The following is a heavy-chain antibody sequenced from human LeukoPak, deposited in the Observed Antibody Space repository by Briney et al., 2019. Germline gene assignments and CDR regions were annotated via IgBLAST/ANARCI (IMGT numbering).Heavy chain of an antibody. CDR1: GYTFTSYD. CDR3: SRGDSDLSDY. V-gene: IGHV1-8*01. Sequence: GASVKVSCKASGYTFTSYDINWVRQATGQGLEWMGWMNPNSGNTGYAQKFQGRATMTRNTSISTAYMELSSLRPEDPALYYWSRGDSDLSDYWGKGTLVTVSS. CDR2: MNPNSGNT. J-gene: IGHJ4*02.